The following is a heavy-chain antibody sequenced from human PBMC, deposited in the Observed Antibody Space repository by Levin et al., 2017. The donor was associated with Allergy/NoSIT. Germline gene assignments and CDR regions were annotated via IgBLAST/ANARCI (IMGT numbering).Heavy chain of an antibody. D-gene: IGHD3-10*01. J-gene: IGHJ1*01. CDR2: INTDGSNT. V-gene: IGHV3-74*01. CDR1: GFTFSTYW. Sequence: GGSLRLSCAASGFTFSTYWMHWVRQAPGKGLVWVSRINTDGSNTVYADSVKGRFTISRDNAKNTLYLQMNSLRAEDTAVYYCARAGPGSGTETTRYYEHGGQGTLDTVSA. CDR3: ARAGPGSGTETTRYYEH.